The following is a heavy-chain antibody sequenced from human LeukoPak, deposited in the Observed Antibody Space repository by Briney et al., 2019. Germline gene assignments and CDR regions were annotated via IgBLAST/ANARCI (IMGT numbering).Heavy chain of an antibody. CDR1: GGSFSGYY. CDR2: INHSGST. J-gene: IGHJ4*02. Sequence: SETLSLTCAVYGGSFSGYYWSRLRQPPGKGLEWIGEINHSGSTNYNPSLTSRVTISVDTSKNQFSLKLSSVTAADTAVYYCARFPPQFPHSSGAAAGSYYFDYWGQGTLVTVSS. D-gene: IGHD6-13*01. CDR3: ARFPPQFPHSSGAAAGSYYFDY. V-gene: IGHV4-34*01.